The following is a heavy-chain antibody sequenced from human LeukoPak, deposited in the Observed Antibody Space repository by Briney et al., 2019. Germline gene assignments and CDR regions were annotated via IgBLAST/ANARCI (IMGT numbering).Heavy chain of an antibody. V-gene: IGHV4-38-2*01. CDR1: GYSISSGYY. Sequence: KPSETLSLTCAVSGYSISSGYYWGWIRQPPGKGLEWIGSIYHSGSTYYNPSLKSRVTISVDTSKNQVSLRLSSVTAADTAVYYCARLCSSGRCLDYWGKGPLVTVSS. CDR3: ARLCSSGRCLDY. CDR2: IYHSGST. J-gene: IGHJ4*02. D-gene: IGHD2-15*01.